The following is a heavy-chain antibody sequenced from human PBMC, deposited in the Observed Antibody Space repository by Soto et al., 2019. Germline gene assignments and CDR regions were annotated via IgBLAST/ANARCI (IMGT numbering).Heavy chain of an antibody. CDR2: ISYDGNNR. CDR3: AKERDNTGYPLDY. Sequence: QVQLVESGGGVVQPGRSLRLSCAASGFSFSHYGMHWVRQAPGRGLEWVAVISYDGNNRYYLDSVKGRFTISRVNPKNTLFLQMNSLRGEDTAVYYCAKERDNTGYPLDYWGQGTLVTVSS. D-gene: IGHD3-22*01. J-gene: IGHJ4*02. V-gene: IGHV3-30*18. CDR1: GFSFSHYG.